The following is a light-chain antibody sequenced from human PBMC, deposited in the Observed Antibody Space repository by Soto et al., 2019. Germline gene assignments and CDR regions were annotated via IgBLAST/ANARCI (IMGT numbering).Light chain of an antibody. CDR3: QQSHSTPLT. CDR2: GAS. CDR1: LRISKY. V-gene: IGKV1-39*01. J-gene: IGKJ4*01. Sequence: DIRVTQSPSSLSASVGDRVTITCRASLRISKYLNWYQQEPGKAPKLLIFGASTLQSGVPSRFSGSGSGTEFTLTISSLQPEDSATYYCQQSHSTPLTFGGGNKLEIK.